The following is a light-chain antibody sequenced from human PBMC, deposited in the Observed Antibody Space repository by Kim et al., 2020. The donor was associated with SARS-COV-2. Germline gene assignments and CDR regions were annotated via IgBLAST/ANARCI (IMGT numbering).Light chain of an antibody. CDR1: ALPKQY. Sequence: SYELTQPPSVSVSPGQTARITCSGDALPKQYAYWYQQKPGQAPVLVIYKDSERPSGIPERFSGSSSGTTVTLTISGVQAEDEADYYCQSVDSSGAYHVVF. V-gene: IGLV3-25*03. J-gene: IGLJ2*01. CDR2: KDS. CDR3: QSVDSSGAYHVV.